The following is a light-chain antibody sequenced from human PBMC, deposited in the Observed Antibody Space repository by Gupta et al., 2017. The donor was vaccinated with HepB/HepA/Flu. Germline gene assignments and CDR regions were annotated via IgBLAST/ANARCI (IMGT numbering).Light chain of an antibody. V-gene: IGKV2-28*01. J-gene: IGKJ1*01. CDR3: THAIQTPRT. CDR2: LGS. Sequence: DIVMTQSPLSLPVTPGEPASISCRSSQSLLHSNGKNYLDWYLQKPGQSPQLLIYLGSNRASGVPDRFSGSGSGTDFTLKISRVEAEDVGVYYCTHAIQTPRTFGQGTKVEIK. CDR1: QSLLHSNGKNY.